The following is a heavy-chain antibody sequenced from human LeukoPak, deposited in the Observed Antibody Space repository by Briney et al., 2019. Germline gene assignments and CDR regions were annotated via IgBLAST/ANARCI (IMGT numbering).Heavy chain of an antibody. CDR1: GGSISSNSYY. CDR2: ISYSGST. J-gene: IGHJ4*02. V-gene: IGHV4-39*07. D-gene: IGHD3-22*01. CDR3: ASGEYDYDSSGYKDY. Sequence: SETLSLTCTVSGGSISSNSYYWGWIRQPPGKGLEWIGSISYSGSTYYNPSLKSRVTISVDTSKNQFSLKLTSVTAADTAVYYCASGEYDYDSSGYKDYWGQGTLVTVSS.